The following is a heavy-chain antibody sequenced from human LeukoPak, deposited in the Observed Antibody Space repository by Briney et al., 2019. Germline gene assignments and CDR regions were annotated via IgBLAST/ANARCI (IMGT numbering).Heavy chain of an antibody. CDR2: IIPIFGTA. Sequence: SVKVSCKASGGTFSSYAISWVRQAPGQGLEWMGGIIPIFGTANYAQKFQGRVTITRNTSISTAYMELSSLRSEDTAVYYCATPYPREYCSSTTCYFNYWGQGTLVTVSS. J-gene: IGHJ4*02. CDR3: ATPYPREYCSSTTCYFNY. V-gene: IGHV1-69*05. CDR1: GGTFSSYA. D-gene: IGHD2-2*01.